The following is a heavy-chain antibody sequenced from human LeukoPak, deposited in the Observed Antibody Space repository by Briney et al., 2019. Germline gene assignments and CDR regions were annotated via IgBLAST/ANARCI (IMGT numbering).Heavy chain of an antibody. D-gene: IGHD3-3*01. J-gene: IGHJ4*02. Sequence: PSETLSLTCTVPGGSISSGGYYWSWIRQPPGKGLEWIGYIYHSGSTYYNPSLKSRVTISVDRSKNQFSLKLSSVTAADTAVYYCARTRGIGRYYDFWSGRFDYWGQGTLVTVSS. CDR2: IYHSGST. CDR1: GGSISSGGYY. V-gene: IGHV4-30-2*01. CDR3: ARTRGIGRYYDFWSGRFDY.